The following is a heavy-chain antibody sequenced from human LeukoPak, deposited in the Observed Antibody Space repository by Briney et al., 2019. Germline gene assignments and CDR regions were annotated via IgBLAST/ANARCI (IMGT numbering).Heavy chain of an antibody. CDR3: VAEMTASAAFDI. Sequence: SETLSLTCTVSGDSLTSSSHYWGWIRQPPGKRLQWVASLHHTGRNYSNAALKSRVSISMDTAKSQFSLKVNSVTAADSGVYYCVAEMTASAAFDIWGQGNMVAVS. CDR1: GDSLTSSSHY. D-gene: IGHD2-21*02. CDR2: LHHTGRN. J-gene: IGHJ3*02. V-gene: IGHV4-39*01.